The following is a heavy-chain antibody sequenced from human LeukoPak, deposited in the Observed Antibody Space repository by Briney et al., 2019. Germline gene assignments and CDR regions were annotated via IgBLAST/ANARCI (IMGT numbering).Heavy chain of an antibody. CDR3: AILSATFDY. CDR2: ISYDGSNK. CDR1: GFTFSSYA. J-gene: IGHJ4*02. Sequence: GRSLRLSCAASGFTFSSYAMHWVRQAPGKGLEWVAVISYDGSNKYYADSVKGRFTISRDNSKNTLYLQMNSLRAEDTAVYYCAILSATFDYWGQGTLVTVSS. D-gene: IGHD2-15*01. V-gene: IGHV3-30-3*01.